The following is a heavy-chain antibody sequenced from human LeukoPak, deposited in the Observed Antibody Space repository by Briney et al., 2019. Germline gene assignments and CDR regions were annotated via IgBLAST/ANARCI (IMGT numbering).Heavy chain of an antibody. V-gene: IGHV3-7*03. CDR3: ARSHCSGNNGYSDWYFDL. J-gene: IGHJ2*01. Sequence: GGSLRLSCAASGFTFRSHWMSWLRQAPGKGLEWVAKISKDGSAYDYVDSVKGRFTISRDNAKNSLFLQMNSLRAEDTAVYYCARSHCSGNNGYSDWYFDLWGRGTLVIVSS. CDR2: ISKDGSAY. D-gene: IGHD2-15*01. CDR1: GFTFRSHW.